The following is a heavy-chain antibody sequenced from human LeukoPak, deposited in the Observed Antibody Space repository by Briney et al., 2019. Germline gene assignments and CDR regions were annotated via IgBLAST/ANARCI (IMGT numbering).Heavy chain of an antibody. CDR3: ARGGVGIGAFDI. CDR2: IWYDGSHK. D-gene: IGHD2-8*01. CDR1: GFTFSSYG. Sequence: TGGSLRLSCAASGFTFSSYGMHWVRQAPGKGLEWVAVIWYDGSHKYYADSVKGRFTISRDNSKNTVYLQMNSLRAEDTAVYYCARGGVGIGAFDIWGQGTRVIVSS. J-gene: IGHJ3*02. V-gene: IGHV3-33*01.